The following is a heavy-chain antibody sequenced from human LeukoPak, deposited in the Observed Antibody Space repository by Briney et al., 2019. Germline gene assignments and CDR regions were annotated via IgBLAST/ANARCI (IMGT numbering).Heavy chain of an antibody. Sequence: SETLSLTCTVSGGSISNGIYYWNWTRQPAGKGLEWIGRIYNTGSTNYSPSLKSRVTISVDTSKNQFSLKLSSVTAADTAVYFCVREYWNGIYMDVWGKGATVTVSS. CDR2: IYNTGST. CDR3: VREYWNGIYMDV. J-gene: IGHJ6*03. CDR1: GGSISNGIYY. D-gene: IGHD1-1*01. V-gene: IGHV4-61*02.